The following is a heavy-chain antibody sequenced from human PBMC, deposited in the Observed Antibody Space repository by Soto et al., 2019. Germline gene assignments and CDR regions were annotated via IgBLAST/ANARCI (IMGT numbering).Heavy chain of an antibody. Sequence: SVNVACNPSAYTFTSYGISWVRQAPGQRLEWMGWISAYNGNTNYAQKLQGRVTMTTDTSTSTAYMGLRSLRSDDTAVYYCARDTRSIAARYYYYYGMDVWGQGTTVTVS. J-gene: IGHJ6*02. CDR1: AYTFTSYG. D-gene: IGHD6-6*01. CDR2: ISAYNGNT. CDR3: ARDTRSIAARYYYYYGMDV. V-gene: IGHV1-18*04.